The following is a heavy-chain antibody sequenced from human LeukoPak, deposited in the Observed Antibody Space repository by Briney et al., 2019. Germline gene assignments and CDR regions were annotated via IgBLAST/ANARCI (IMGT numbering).Heavy chain of an antibody. V-gene: IGHV3-23*01. CDR1: GFTFNTYA. CDR3: AKVPGYYYYYGMDV. Sequence: PGGSLRLSCAASGFTFNTYAMAWVRQAPGKGLEWVSAISGSGGSTYYADSVKGRFTTSRDNSKNTLYLQMNSLRAEDTAVYYCAKVPGYYYYYGMDVWGQGTTVTVSS. CDR2: ISGSGGST. J-gene: IGHJ6*02.